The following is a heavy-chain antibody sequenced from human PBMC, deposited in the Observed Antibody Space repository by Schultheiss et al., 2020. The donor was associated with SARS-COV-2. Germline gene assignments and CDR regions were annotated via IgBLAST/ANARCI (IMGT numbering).Heavy chain of an antibody. CDR2: ISKSGSII. V-gene: IGHV3-48*04. Sequence: GGSLRLSCAASGFTFSSYWMSWVRQAPGQGLEWLSYISKSGSIIKYTDSVKGRFTISRDNIKNSLFLQMDSLKAEDTALYYCARDAMRAHPVAATYFYYGVDVWGQGTSVTVSS. J-gene: IGHJ6*02. D-gene: IGHD6-19*01. CDR1: GFTFSSYW. CDR3: ARDAMRAHPVAATYFYYGVDV.